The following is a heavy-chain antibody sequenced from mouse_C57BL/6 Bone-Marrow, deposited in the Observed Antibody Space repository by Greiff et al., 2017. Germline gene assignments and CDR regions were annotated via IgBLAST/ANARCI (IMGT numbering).Heavy chain of an antibody. D-gene: IGHD2-4*01. CDR1: GYTFTSYW. CDR3: ARWGITGRLGAYYAMDY. J-gene: IGHJ4*01. CDR2: IHPNSGST. V-gene: IGHV1-64*01. Sequence: VQLQQPGAELVKPGASVKLSCKASGYTFTSYWMHWVKQRPGQGLEWIGMIHPNSGSTNYNAQFQSKATLTVDKSSSTASMQLSSLPSEDSAVYYCARWGITGRLGAYYAMDYWVQGTSVTVSS.